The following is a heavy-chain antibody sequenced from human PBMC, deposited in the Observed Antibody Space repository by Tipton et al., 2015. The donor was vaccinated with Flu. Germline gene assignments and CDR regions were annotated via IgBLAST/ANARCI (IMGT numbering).Heavy chain of an antibody. CDR1: GFTFSNYD. CDR3: VKGGLSHRYGSGISDY. Sequence: SLRLSCAASGFTFSNYDMNWVRQSPGKGLEWVSIISGSSDATVYADSVRGRFTISRDNSKNTVYMQMNSLRAEDTALYYCVKGGLSHRYGSGISDYWGQGTLVTVST. D-gene: IGHD3-10*01. V-gene: IGHV3-23*01. J-gene: IGHJ4*02. CDR2: ISGSSDAT.